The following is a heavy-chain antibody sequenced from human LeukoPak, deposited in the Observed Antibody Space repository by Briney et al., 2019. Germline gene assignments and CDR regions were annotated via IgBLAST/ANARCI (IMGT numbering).Heavy chain of an antibody. CDR2: IYHSGST. D-gene: IGHD2-2*01. CDR1: GGSISSSSYY. J-gene: IGHJ4*02. V-gene: IGHV4-39*07. Sequence: SETLSLTCTVSGGSISSSSYYWGWIRQPPGKGPEWIGSIYHSGSTYYNPSLKSRVTISVDTSKNQFSLKLSSVTAADTAVYYCASSKGDIVVLPAAIDYWGQGTLVTVSS. CDR3: ASSKGDIVVLPAAIDY.